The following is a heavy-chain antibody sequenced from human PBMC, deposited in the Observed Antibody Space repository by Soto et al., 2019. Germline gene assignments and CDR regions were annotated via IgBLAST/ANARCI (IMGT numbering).Heavy chain of an antibody. CDR1: GYTFTSYG. J-gene: IGHJ4*02. D-gene: IGHD5-18*01. V-gene: IGHV1-3*01. CDR2: INAGNGNT. CDR3: ARGLNGYLHYFDY. Sequence: ASVKVSCKASGYTFTSYGISWVRQAPGQGLEWMGWINAGNGNTKYSQKFQGRVTITRDTSASTAYMELSSLRSEDTAVYYCARGLNGYLHYFDYWGQGTPVTRLL.